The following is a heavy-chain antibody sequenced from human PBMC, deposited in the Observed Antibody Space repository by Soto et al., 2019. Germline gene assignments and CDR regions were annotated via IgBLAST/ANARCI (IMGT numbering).Heavy chain of an antibody. J-gene: IGHJ4*02. Sequence: GSLRLSCAASGSIFRGYGMHWVRQAPGKGLEWVAVIRYDGSNINYADSVMGRFTISRDNSKNTLYLEMNSLRAEDTAVYYCAKSPRSGYEPPWDYWGQGTQVTVSS. V-gene: IGHV3-33*06. CDR3: AKSPRSGYEPPWDY. CDR2: IRYDGSNI. D-gene: IGHD5-12*01. CDR1: GSIFRGYG.